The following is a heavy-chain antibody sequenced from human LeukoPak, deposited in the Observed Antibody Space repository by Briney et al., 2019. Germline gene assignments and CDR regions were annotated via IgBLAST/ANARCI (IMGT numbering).Heavy chain of an antibody. CDR3: ASFGSGSNLDAFDI. J-gene: IGHJ3*02. CDR1: GFTFSSYS. D-gene: IGHD3-10*01. V-gene: IGHV3-21*01. Sequence: GGSLRLSCAASGFTFSSYSMTWVRQAPGKGLEWVSSITSSSGYIHYADSVKGRFTLSRDNAKNSLYLQMNSLRDEDTAVYYCASFGSGSNLDAFDIWGQGTMVTVST. CDR2: ITSSSGYI.